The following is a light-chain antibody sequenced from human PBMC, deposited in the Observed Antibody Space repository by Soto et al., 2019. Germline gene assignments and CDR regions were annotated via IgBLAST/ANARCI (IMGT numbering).Light chain of an antibody. CDR3: QSSDSSLNV. J-gene: IGLJ1*01. V-gene: IGLV1-40*01. CDR1: SSNIGAGYD. Sequence: QSGLTQPPSVSGAPGQRVTISFTGSSSNIGAGYDVHWYQQLPGTAPKLLIYGNSNRPSGVPDRFSGSKSGTSASLAITGLQAEDEADYYCQSSDSSLNVFGTGTKVTVL. CDR2: GNS.